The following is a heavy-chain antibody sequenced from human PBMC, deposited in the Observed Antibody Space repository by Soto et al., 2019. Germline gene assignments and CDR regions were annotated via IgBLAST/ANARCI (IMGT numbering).Heavy chain of an antibody. CDR1: GGSISSSSYY. Sequence: SETLSLTCTVSGGSISSSSYYWGWIRQPPGKGLEWIGSIYYSGSTYYNPSLKSRVTISVYTSKNQFSLKLSSVTAADTAVYYCGRQLSWYNWFDPWGQVTLVTVSS. CDR3: GRQLSWYNWFDP. J-gene: IGHJ5*02. V-gene: IGHV4-39*01. CDR2: IYYSGST.